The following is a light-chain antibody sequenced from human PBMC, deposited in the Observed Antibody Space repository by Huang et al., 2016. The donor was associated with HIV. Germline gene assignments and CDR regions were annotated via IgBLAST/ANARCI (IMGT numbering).Light chain of an antibody. V-gene: IGKV1-33*01. Sequence: DIQMTQSPSSLSISVGDRVTITCQASQDIRKYLNWYQQKQGKDPNRLIYDTSNLEKGGPSRFSGSGSWTHFTFTISSLQPEDIATYYCQQYDNLPYTFGQGTRLDIK. CDR3: QQYDNLPYT. J-gene: IGKJ2*01. CDR2: DTS. CDR1: QDIRKY.